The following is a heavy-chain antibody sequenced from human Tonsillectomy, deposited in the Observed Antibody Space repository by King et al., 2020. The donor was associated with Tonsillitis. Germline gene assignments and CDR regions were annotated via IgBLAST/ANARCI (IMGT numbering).Heavy chain of an antibody. V-gene: IGHV3-13*01. Sequence: VQLVESGGGLVQPGGSLRLSCAASGFTFSSYDMHWVRQTTGKGLEWVSAIGPAGDTYYPGSVKGRFTISRENAKNSFYLQMNSLRAEDTAVYYCARAPGSRGDYYFDLWGQGTLVTVSS. CDR3: ARAPGSRGDYYFDL. CDR2: IGPAGDT. J-gene: IGHJ4*02. CDR1: GFTFSSYD. D-gene: IGHD3-16*01.